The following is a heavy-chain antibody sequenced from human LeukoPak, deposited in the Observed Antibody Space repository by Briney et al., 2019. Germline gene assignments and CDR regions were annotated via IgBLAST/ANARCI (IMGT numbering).Heavy chain of an antibody. J-gene: IGHJ3*02. CDR3: ARDGHRRGAFDI. V-gene: IGHV4-59*01. CDR2: IYYSGST. CDR1: GGSISSYY. Sequence: SETLSLTFTVSGGSISSYYWSWIRQPPGKGLEWIGYIYYSGSTNYNPSLKSRVTISVDTSKNQFSLKLSSVTAADTAVYYCARDGHRRGAFDIWGQGTMVTVSS.